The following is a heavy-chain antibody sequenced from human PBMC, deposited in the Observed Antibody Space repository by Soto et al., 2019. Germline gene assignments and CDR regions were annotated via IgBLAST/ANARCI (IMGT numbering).Heavy chain of an antibody. V-gene: IGHV3-21*01. CDR3: ARPWFYYDSSGYYGSSY. Sequence: GSLRLSCAASGFTFSSYSMNWVRQAPGKGLEWVSSISGSAASIYYADSVKGRFTISRDNARNSLYLQMNSLRAEDTAVYYCARPWFYYDSSGYYGSSYWGQGTLVTVSS. D-gene: IGHD3-22*01. CDR2: ISGSAASI. J-gene: IGHJ4*02. CDR1: GFTFSSYS.